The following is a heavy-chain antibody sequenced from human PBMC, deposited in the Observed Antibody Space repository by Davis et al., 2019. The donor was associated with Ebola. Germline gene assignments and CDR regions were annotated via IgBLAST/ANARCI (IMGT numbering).Heavy chain of an antibody. J-gene: IGHJ4*02. CDR2: INPNTGGT. D-gene: IGHD2-15*01. CDR3: ARAVPATQNLDY. V-gene: IGHV1-2*02. Sequence: ASVKVSCKASGYTFTAYFMHWVRRAPGQGLEWMGWINPNTGGTNSAQKFQGRVTMTRATSMTTAYLELNSLRSDDTAVYYCARAVPATQNLDYWGQGTLVTVSP. CDR1: GYTFTAYF.